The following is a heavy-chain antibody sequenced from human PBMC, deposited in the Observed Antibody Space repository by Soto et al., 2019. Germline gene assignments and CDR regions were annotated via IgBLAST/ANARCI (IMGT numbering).Heavy chain of an antibody. J-gene: IGHJ6*02. CDR3: AAASHDYGDYYYYGMDV. D-gene: IGHD4-17*01. V-gene: IGHV1-3*01. Sequence: ASVKVSCKASGYTFTSYAMHWVRQAPGQRLEWMGWINAGNGNTNYAQKFQERVTITRDMSTSTAYMELSSLRSEDTAVYYCAAASHDYGDYYYYGMDVWGQGTTVTVSS. CDR1: GYTFTSYA. CDR2: INAGNGNT.